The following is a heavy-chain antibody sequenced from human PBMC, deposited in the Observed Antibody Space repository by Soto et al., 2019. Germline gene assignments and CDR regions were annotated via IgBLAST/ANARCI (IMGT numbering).Heavy chain of an antibody. CDR3: ARDISSGPGAFDI. J-gene: IGHJ3*02. D-gene: IGHD6-19*01. CDR1: GFTFSSYS. Sequence: KPGGSLRLSCAASGFTFSSYSMNWVRQAPGKGLEWVSSISSSSSYIYYADSVKGRFTISRDNAKNSLYLQMNSLRAEDTAVYCCARDISSGPGAFDIWGRGTMVTVSS. CDR2: ISSSSSYI. V-gene: IGHV3-21*01.